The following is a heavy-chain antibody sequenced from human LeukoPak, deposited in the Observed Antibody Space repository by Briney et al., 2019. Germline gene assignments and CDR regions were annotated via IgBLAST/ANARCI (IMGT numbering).Heavy chain of an antibody. CDR1: GFSFSSYW. CDR2: IKSDGSRT. D-gene: IGHD3-22*01. J-gene: IGHJ4*02. Sequence: GGSLRLSCAASGFSFSSYWMHWVRQAPGKGLVWVSRIKSDGSRTDYADSVKGRFTISRDNAKNTRFLQMNSLRVEDTAVYYCARGKYGYDSSAYYYQFDYWGQGTLVTVSP. V-gene: IGHV3-74*01. CDR3: ARGKYGYDSSAYYYQFDY.